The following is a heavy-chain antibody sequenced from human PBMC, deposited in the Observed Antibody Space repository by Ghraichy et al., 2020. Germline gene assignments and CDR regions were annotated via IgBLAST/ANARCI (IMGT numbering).Heavy chain of an antibody. CDR1: GFTLDSCA. V-gene: IGHV3-23*01. J-gene: IGHJ4*02. D-gene: IGHD4-17*01. CDR2: IGGVVDYT. CDR3: AKTPHPSRPTVTTH. Sequence: LSLTCAASGFTLDSCAVSWVRQATGKGPEWVSAIGGVVDYTYYADSVKGRFTISRDISRNTLYLQMNSLRAEDTAIYYCAKTPHPSRPTVTTHWGQGALVTVS.